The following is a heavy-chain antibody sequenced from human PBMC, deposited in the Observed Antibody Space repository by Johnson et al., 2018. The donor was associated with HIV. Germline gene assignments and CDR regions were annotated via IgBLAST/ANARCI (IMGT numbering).Heavy chain of an antibody. Sequence: QVQLVESGGGLVKPGGSLRLSCAASGFTFSNAWMSWVRQAPGKGLEWVAVISYDGSNKYYADSVKGRFTISRDNYKNSLYLQINSLRAGGTAVYYGARETAGATNAAFDIWGQGTMVTVSS. CDR3: ARETAGATNAAFDI. J-gene: IGHJ3*02. CDR2: ISYDGSNK. D-gene: IGHD1-26*01. V-gene: IGHV3-30*05. CDR1: GFTFSNAW.